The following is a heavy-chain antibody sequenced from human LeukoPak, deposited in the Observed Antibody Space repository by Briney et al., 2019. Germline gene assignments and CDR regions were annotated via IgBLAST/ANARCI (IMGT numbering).Heavy chain of an antibody. Sequence: PGGALELSCAASVFTFDADALHCVREAPGKGLEWVSLISGDGRSTYFADAVKGRFTISRDNSKNSLYMQMNSLRTEDTALYYCAKPIRARWLKFNAFDIWGQGTMVTVSS. J-gene: IGHJ3*02. D-gene: IGHD5-24*01. CDR1: VFTFDADA. CDR3: AKPIRARWLKFNAFDI. V-gene: IGHV3-43*02. CDR2: ISGDGRST.